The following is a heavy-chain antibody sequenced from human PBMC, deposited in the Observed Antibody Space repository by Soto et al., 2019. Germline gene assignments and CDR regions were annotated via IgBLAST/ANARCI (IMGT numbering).Heavy chain of an antibody. Sequence: PSETLSLTCAVYGGSFSGYYWSWIRQPPGKGLEWIGEINHSGSTNYNPSLKSRVTISVDTSKDQFSLKLSSVTAADTAVYYCVRGLIGVVPAASYYYYYGMEVWGQGTTVTV. J-gene: IGHJ6*02. CDR3: VRGLIGVVPAASYYYYYGMEV. CDR2: INHSGST. V-gene: IGHV4-34*01. CDR1: GGSFSGYY. D-gene: IGHD2-2*01.